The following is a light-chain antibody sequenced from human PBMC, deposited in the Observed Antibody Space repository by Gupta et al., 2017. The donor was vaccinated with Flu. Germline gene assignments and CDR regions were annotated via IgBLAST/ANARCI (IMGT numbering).Light chain of an antibody. CDR1: QSVSSN. CDR2: GAS. J-gene: IGKJ4*01. Sequence: QPPATLSVSPGERATLSCRASQSVSSNLAWYQQKPGQAPRLLIYGASTRATGIPARFSGSGSGTEFTLTISSLQSEDFAVYYCQQYNNWPPLTFGGGTKVEIK. CDR3: QQYNNWPPLT. V-gene: IGKV3-15*01.